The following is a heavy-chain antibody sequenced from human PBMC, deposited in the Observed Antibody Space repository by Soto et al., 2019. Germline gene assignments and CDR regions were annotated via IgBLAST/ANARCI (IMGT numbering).Heavy chain of an antibody. CDR3: TTDPPRYCSSTTCYLGH. CDR2: IKSKTDGGTT. V-gene: IGHV3-15*01. Sequence: PGGSLRLSCAGSGFGFSNAWLNWVRQAPGMGLEWVGRIKSKTDGGTTDYAAPVKGRFTISRDDSKNTLYLQMNSLETEDTAVYYCTTDPPRYCSSTTCYLGHWGQGTLVTVSS. D-gene: IGHD2-2*01. CDR1: GFGFSNAW. J-gene: IGHJ4*02.